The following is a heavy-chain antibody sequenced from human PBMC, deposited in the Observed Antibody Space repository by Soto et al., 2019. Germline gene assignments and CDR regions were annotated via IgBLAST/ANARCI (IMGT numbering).Heavy chain of an antibody. CDR3: IWQQDFYYGRAV. Sequence: GGSLRLSCAASGFTFSSYAMSWVRQAPGKGLEWVSAISGSGGTADYAAPVKGRFIISRDDSKNTIYLQMNSLKPEDTALYYCIWQQDFYYGRAVWGQGTTVTVSS. CDR1: GFTFSSYA. CDR2: ISGSGGTA. V-gene: IGHV3-23*01. D-gene: IGHD6-13*01. J-gene: IGHJ6*02.